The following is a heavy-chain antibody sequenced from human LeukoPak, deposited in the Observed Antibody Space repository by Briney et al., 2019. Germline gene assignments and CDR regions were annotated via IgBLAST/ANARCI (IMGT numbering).Heavy chain of an antibody. Sequence: SQTLSLTCAISGDSVSSNSVTWNWLRQSPSRGFEWLGRTYYRSTWYNDYAVSVRGRITVNPDTSKNQFSLHLNSVTPEDTAVYYCARRLTQYDCFDPWGQGILVTVSS. CDR2: TYYRSTWYN. J-gene: IGHJ5*02. D-gene: IGHD2-2*01. V-gene: IGHV6-1*01. CDR3: ARRLTQYDCFDP. CDR1: GDSVSSNSVT.